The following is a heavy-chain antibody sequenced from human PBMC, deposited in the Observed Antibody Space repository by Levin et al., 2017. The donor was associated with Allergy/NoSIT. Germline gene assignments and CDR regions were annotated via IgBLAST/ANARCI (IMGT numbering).Heavy chain of an antibody. CDR1: GFTVSSNY. CDR2: IYSGGST. V-gene: IGHV3-53*01. CDR3: ARADSSSWIFDY. J-gene: IGHJ4*02. D-gene: IGHD6-13*01. Sequence: GGSLRLSCAASGFTVSSNYMSWVRQAPGKGLEWVSVIYSGGSTYYADSVKGRFTISRDNSKNTLYLQMNSLRAEDTAVYYCARADSSSWIFDYWGQGTLVTVSS.